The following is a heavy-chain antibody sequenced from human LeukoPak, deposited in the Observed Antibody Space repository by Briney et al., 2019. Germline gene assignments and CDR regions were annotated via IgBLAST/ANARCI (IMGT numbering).Heavy chain of an antibody. D-gene: IGHD2-2*01. V-gene: IGHV3-30-3*01. CDR2: ISYDGSNK. J-gene: IGHJ3*02. CDR1: GFTFSSYA. Sequence: GGSLRLSCAASGFTFSSYAMHWVRQAPGKGLEWVAVISYDGSNKYYADSVKGRFTISRDNSKNTLYLQMNSLRAEDTAVYYCARLNCSSTSCYLGAFDIWGQGTMVTVSS. CDR3: ARLNCSSTSCYLGAFDI.